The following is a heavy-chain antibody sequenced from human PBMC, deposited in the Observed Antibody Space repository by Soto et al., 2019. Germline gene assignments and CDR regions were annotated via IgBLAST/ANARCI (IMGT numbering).Heavy chain of an antibody. D-gene: IGHD3-22*01. CDR2: IWYDGSNK. CDR1: GFTFSSYG. V-gene: IGHV3-33*01. Sequence: GGSLRLSCAASGFTFSSYGMHWVRQAPGKGLEWVAVIWYDGSNKYYADSVKGRFTISRDNSKNTLYLQMNSLRAEDTAVYYCERDVMIVVTQGAFDIWGQGTMVTVSS. CDR3: ERDVMIVVTQGAFDI. J-gene: IGHJ3*02.